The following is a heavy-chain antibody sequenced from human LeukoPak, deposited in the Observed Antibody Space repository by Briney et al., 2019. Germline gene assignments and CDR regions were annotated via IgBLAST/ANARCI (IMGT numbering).Heavy chain of an antibody. V-gene: IGHV4-31*03. D-gene: IGHD3-9*01. J-gene: IGHJ6*02. CDR1: GGSISSGGYY. CDR3: ARDLTLGYYYYGMDV. Sequence: KPSETLSLTCTVSGGSISSGGYYWSWIRQHPGKGLEWIGYIYYSGSTYYNPSLKSRVTISVDTSKSQFSLKLSSVTAADTAVYYCARDLTLGYYYYGMDVWGQGTTVTVSS. CDR2: IYYSGST.